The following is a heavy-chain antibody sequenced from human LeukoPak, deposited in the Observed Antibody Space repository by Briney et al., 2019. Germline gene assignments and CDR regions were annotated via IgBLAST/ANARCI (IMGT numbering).Heavy chain of an antibody. Sequence: GSLRLSCAASGFSFSNSAMNWVRQAPGKGLEWVSAISGSGGSTYYADSVKGRFTISRDNSKNTLFLQVNSLRAEDTAVYYCAKGYYDYVWGSYYFDYWGQGTLVTVSS. D-gene: IGHD3-16*01. J-gene: IGHJ4*02. V-gene: IGHV3-23*01. CDR1: GFSFSNSA. CDR3: AKGYYDYVWGSYYFDY. CDR2: ISGSGGST.